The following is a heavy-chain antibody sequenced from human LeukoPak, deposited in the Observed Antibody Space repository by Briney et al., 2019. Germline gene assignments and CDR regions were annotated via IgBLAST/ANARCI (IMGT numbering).Heavy chain of an antibody. Sequence: SETLSLTCAVYGGSFSGYYWSWIRQPPGKGLEWIGEINHSGSTNYNPSLKSRVTISVDTSKNQFSLKLTSVTAADTAVYYCARGAAYWGQGTLVTVSS. CDR1: GGSFSGYY. D-gene: IGHD2-15*01. CDR3: ARGAAY. V-gene: IGHV4-34*01. CDR2: INHSGST. J-gene: IGHJ4*02.